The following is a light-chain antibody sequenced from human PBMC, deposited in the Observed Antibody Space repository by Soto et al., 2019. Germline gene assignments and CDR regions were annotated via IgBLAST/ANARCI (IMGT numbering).Light chain of an antibody. Sequence: IVLTQSPGTLSLSPGERATLSCRASQSVSNNYLAWYQQKPGQAPRLLIYGASSRATGIPDRFSGSGSGTDFTLTISRLEPGDLAVYYCQQYVTSPPGTFGQGTKVEIK. CDR2: GAS. CDR1: QSVSNNY. V-gene: IGKV3-20*01. CDR3: QQYVTSPPGT. J-gene: IGKJ1*01.